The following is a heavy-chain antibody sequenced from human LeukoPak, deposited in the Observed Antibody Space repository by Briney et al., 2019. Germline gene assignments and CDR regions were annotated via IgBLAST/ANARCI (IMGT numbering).Heavy chain of an antibody. J-gene: IGHJ4*02. V-gene: IGHV3-23*01. D-gene: IGHD3-10*01. CDR1: GFTFSSYA. CDR3: AKGTMVRGVIGSPFDY. CDR2: ISGSGGST. Sequence: PGGSLRLSCAASGFTFSSYAMSWVRQAPGKGLEWVSAISGSGGSTYYADSVKGRFTISRDNSKNTLYLQMNSLRAEDTAVYCCAKGTMVRGVIGSPFDYWGQGTLVTVSS.